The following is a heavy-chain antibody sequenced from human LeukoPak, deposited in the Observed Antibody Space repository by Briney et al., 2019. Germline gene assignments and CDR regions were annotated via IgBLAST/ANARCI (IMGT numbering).Heavy chain of an antibody. CDR1: GFTFSSYS. CDR2: ISSSSSTI. J-gene: IGHJ4*02. CDR3: ARDPHIVGATALPNYYDY. Sequence: PGRSLRLSCAASGFTFSSYSMNWVRQAPGKGLEWVSYISSSSSTIYYADAVKGRFTISRDNAKNSMYLQMNSLRAEDTAVYYCARDPHIVGATALPNYYDYWGQGTLVTVSS. V-gene: IGHV3-48*01. D-gene: IGHD1-26*01.